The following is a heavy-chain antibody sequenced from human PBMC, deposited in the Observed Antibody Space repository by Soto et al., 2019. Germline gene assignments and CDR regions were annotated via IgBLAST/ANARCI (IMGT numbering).Heavy chain of an antibody. CDR2: IYYSGST. V-gene: IGHV4-31*03. Sequence: SETLSLTCTVSGGSISSGGYYWSWIRQHPGKGLEWIGYIYYSGSTYYNPSLKSRVTISVDTSKNQFPLKLSSVTAADTAVYYCARSSSTRSFPRPFDYWGQGTLVTVSS. D-gene: IGHD6-6*01. J-gene: IGHJ4*02. CDR1: GGSISSGGYY. CDR3: ARSSSTRSFPRPFDY.